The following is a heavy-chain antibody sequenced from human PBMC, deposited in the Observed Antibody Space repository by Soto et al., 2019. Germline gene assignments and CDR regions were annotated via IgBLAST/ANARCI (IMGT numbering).Heavy chain of an antibody. Sequence: SETLSLTCTVSGGSISSSSYYWGWIRQPPGKGLEWIGSIYYSGSTYYNPSLKSRVTISVDTSKNQFSLKLSSVTAADTAVYYCARHGGYYDYVWGSYPFTSSFDYWGQGTLVTVSS. CDR2: IYYSGST. CDR1: GGSISSSSYY. V-gene: IGHV4-39*01. CDR3: ARHGGYYDYVWGSYPFTSSFDY. D-gene: IGHD3-16*01. J-gene: IGHJ4*02.